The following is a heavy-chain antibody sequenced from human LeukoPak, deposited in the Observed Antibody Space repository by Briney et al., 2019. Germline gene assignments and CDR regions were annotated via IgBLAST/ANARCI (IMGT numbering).Heavy chain of an antibody. V-gene: IGHV3-23*01. Sequence: PGGSLRLSCAASGFPFNTYAMSWVRQAPGKGLEYISVIRPTGTNTYYASSVKGRFTISRDDSRTTVYLQMSSLRAEDTAIYYCAKLAFYETSAPLRDISFWGQRTLVTVSS. J-gene: IGHJ4*02. CDR2: IRPTGTNT. CDR3: AKLAFYETSAPLRDISF. CDR1: GFPFNTYA. D-gene: IGHD3-3*02.